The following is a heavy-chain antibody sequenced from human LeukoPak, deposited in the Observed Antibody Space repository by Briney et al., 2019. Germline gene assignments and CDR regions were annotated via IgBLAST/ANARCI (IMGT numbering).Heavy chain of an antibody. J-gene: IGHJ4*02. CDR3: AKDDAWLQFDD. CDR2: IGPSGVIT. D-gene: IGHD5-24*01. V-gene: IGHV3-23*01. Sequence: GGSLRLSCAASGFTFSIHGMNWARQAPGKGLEWVSGIGPSGVITYYADSVKGRFTISRDNYKSTVYLQMNSLRADDTAVYYCAKDDAWLQFDDWGQGTLVTVSS. CDR1: GFTFSIHG.